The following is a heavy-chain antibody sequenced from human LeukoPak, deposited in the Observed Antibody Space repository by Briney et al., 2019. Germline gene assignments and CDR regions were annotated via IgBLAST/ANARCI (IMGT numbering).Heavy chain of an antibody. J-gene: IGHJ4*02. V-gene: IGHV2-5*02. CDR2: IYWDDDK. CDR1: GFSLSTSGVD. CDR3: AHRGRSSMVEDY. Sequence: SGPTLVKPTQTLTLTCTFSGFSLSTSGVDVGWIRQPPGKALEWLALIYWDDDKRYSPSLKSRLTITKDTSKNQVALTMTNMDPVDTATYYCAHRGRSSMVEDYWGQGTLVTVSS. D-gene: IGHD4/OR15-4a*01.